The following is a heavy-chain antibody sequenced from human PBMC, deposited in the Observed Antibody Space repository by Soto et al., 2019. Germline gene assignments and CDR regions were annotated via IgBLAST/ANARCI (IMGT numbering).Heavy chain of an antibody. J-gene: IGHJ4*02. V-gene: IGHV1-18*01. CDR3: ARDRGSYALDY. D-gene: IGHD1-26*01. CDR1: GYTFTSYG. CDR2: ISANNGNT. Sequence: QVQLVQSGAEVKKPGASVKVSCKASGYTFTSYGISWVRQAPGQGRERMGWISANNGNTNYAQNLQGRVTMTTDTSKSPAYMELRSLRCDDTAVYYCARDRGSYALDYWGQGTLVTVSS.